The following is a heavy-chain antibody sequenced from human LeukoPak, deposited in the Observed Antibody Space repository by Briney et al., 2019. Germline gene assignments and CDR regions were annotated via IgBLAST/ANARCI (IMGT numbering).Heavy chain of an antibody. D-gene: IGHD3/OR15-3a*01. Sequence: SETLSLTCTVSGGSISSAGYYWSWIRQPPGKGLEWIGYSYHSGNTYYNPSLKSRVSISVDRSQNQFSLKLSSVTAADTAVYFCARVTTSLWTGFDPWGQGTLVTVSS. CDR3: ARVTTSLWTGFDP. V-gene: IGHV4-30-2*01. J-gene: IGHJ5*02. CDR1: GGSISSAGYY. CDR2: SYHSGNT.